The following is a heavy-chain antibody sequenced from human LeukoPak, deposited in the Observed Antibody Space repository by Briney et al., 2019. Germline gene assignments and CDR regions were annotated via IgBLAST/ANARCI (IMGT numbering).Heavy chain of an antibody. CDR1: GGSISSDY. CDR2: IYYSGST. CDR3: ARDSRFSSIAARYLDVFDI. Sequence: SETLSLTCTVSGGSISSDYWSWIRQPPGKGLEWIGCIYYSGSTEYNPSLKSRVTISVDTSKNQFSLKLRSVTAADTAVYYCARDSRFSSIAARYLDVFDIWGQGTMVTVSS. J-gene: IGHJ3*02. D-gene: IGHD6-6*01. V-gene: IGHV4-59*01.